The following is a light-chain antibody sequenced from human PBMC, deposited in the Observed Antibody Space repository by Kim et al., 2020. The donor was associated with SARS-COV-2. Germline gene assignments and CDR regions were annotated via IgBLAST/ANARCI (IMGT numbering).Light chain of an antibody. CDR1: QSNGDR. CDR3: QEYDNNSLT. Sequence: ASVGDRVTSTCRASQSNGDRLAWYQQRPGRAPKLLIYKASTLESGVPSRFRGSGSGTDFTLTISSLQRDDFATFYCQEYDNNSLTFGGGTKVDIK. V-gene: IGKV1-5*03. CDR2: KAS. J-gene: IGKJ4*01.